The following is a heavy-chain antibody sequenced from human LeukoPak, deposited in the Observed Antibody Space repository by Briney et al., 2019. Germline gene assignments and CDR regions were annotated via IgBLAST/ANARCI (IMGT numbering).Heavy chain of an antibody. CDR1: GFTFSSYS. V-gene: IGHV3-48*01. D-gene: IGHD6-19*01. CDR3: ARLSGIAVADYFDY. J-gene: IGHJ4*02. Sequence: GGSLRLSCAASGFTFSSYSMNWVRQAPGKGLEWVSYISSSSSTIYHADSVKGRFTISRDNAKNSLYLQMNSLRAEDTAVYYCARLSGIAVADYFDYWGQGTLVTVSS. CDR2: ISSSSSTI.